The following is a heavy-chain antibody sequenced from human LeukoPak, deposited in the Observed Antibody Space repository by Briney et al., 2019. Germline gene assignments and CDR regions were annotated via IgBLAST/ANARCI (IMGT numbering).Heavy chain of an antibody. V-gene: IGHV3-73*01. D-gene: IGHD1-20*01. CDR1: GFTFSGPA. CDR2: IRSKANSYAT. Sequence: GGSLRLSCAASGFTFSGPAMHWVRQAAGNGLEWVGRIRSKANSYATAYAASVKGRFTISRDDSKNTAYLQMNSLKTEDTAVYYCTRSITASERSLFDYWGQGTLVTVSS. J-gene: IGHJ4*02. CDR3: TRSITASERSLFDY.